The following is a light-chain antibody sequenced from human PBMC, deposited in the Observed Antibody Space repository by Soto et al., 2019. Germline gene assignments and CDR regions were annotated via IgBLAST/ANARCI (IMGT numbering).Light chain of an antibody. CDR3: CSYAGSIYV. CDR2: EVS. CDR1: SSDDGSYNL. J-gene: IGLJ1*01. Sequence: QSALTQPASVSGSPGQSITIYSTGTSSDDGSYNLVSWYQQHPGKVPKLMIYEVSKRPSGVSNRFSGSKSGNTASLTISGLQAEDEADYYCCSYAGSIYVFGTGTKLTVL. V-gene: IGLV2-23*02.